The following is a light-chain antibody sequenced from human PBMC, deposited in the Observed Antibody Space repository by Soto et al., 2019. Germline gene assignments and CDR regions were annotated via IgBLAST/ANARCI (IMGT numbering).Light chain of an antibody. CDR1: QDISNY. J-gene: IGKJ1*01. CDR3: QQVDSYPRT. Sequence: DIQMTQSPSSLSASVGDRVTITCQASQDISNYLNWYQQKPGKAPKLLIYDASNLETGVPSRFSGSGSGTDFTFTISSLQPEDVATYYCQQVDSYPRTFGQGTKVDIK. V-gene: IGKV1-33*01. CDR2: DAS.